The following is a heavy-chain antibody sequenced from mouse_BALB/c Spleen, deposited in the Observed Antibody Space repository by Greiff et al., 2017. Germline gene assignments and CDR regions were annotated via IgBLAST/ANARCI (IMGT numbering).Heavy chain of an antibody. V-gene: IGHV5-6-3*01. CDR3: ARIHYYYAMDY. Sequence: EVKLMESGGGLVQPGGSLKLSCAASGFTFSSYGMSWVRQTPDKRLELVATINSNGGSTYYPDSVKGRFTISRDNAKNTLYLQMSSLKSEDTAMYYCARIHYYYAMDYWGQGTSVTVSS. CDR2: INSNGGST. CDR1: GFTFSSYG. J-gene: IGHJ4*01.